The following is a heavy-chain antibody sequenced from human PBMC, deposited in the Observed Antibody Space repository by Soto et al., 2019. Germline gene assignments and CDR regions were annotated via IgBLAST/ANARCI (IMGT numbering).Heavy chain of an antibody. D-gene: IGHD6-19*01. CDR2: IYSGGST. CDR3: ARGSSSWYGRIAVAGPQYYFDY. CDR1: GFTVSSNY. J-gene: IGHJ4*02. Sequence: EVQLVESGGGLVQPGGSLRLSCAASGFTVSSNYMSWVRQAPGKGLEWVSVIYSGGSTYYADSVKGRFTISRDNSKNTLYLQMNSLRAEDTAVYYCARGSSSWYGRIAVAGPQYYFDYWGQGTLVTVSS. V-gene: IGHV3-66*01.